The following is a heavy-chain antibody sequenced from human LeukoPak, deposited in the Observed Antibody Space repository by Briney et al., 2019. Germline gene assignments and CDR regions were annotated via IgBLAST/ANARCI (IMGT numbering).Heavy chain of an antibody. V-gene: IGHV3-53*04. Sequence: GGSLRLSCAASGFTFSSNYMGWVRQAPGKGLEWVSVIYSGGSTYYADSVKGRFTISRHNSKNTLYLQMNSLRAEDTAVYYCARGYYYDSSGLDYWGQGTLVTVSS. CDR1: GFTFSSNY. CDR2: IYSGGST. CDR3: ARGYYYDSSGLDY. D-gene: IGHD3-22*01. J-gene: IGHJ4*02.